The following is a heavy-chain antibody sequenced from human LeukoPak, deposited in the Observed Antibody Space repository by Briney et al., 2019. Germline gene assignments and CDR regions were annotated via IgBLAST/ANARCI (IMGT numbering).Heavy chain of an antibody. CDR3: ARDPPTHYDSYYFDY. CDR2: IDSSSRTI. D-gene: IGHD3-3*01. V-gene: IGHV3-48*04. CDR1: GFTLSSYS. J-gene: IGHJ4*02. Sequence: GGSLRLSCAASGFTLSSYSMNWVRQAPGKGLEWIPFIDSSSRTIFYAESVKGRFTISRDNAKNSLFLQMNSLRAEDTAVYYCARDPPTHYDSYYFDYWGQGTLVTVSS.